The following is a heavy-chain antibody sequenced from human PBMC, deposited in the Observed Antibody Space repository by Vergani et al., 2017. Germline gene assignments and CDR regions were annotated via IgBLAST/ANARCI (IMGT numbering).Heavy chain of an antibody. CDR1: GFTFNNYK. CDR3: ARVAVTPPHDYYYYMDV. Sequence: EVQLVESGGDLVQPGGSLRLSCEVSGFTFNNYKMKWVRQAPGKGLEWIAYISSRSDTTFYADSVKGRFTISRDNAKNSLYLQMNRLRDEDTGVYYCARVAVTPPHDYYYYMDVWRKGTTVTVCS. D-gene: IGHD2-15*01. J-gene: IGHJ6*03. V-gene: IGHV3-48*02. CDR2: ISSRSDTT.